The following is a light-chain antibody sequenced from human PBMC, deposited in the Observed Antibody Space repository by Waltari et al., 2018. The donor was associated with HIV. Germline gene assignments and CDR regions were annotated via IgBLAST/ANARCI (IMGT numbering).Light chain of an antibody. V-gene: IGKV3-11*01. CDR1: QNVRNH. J-gene: IGKJ1*01. Sequence: ETVLTQSPPTLSLSPGERATLSCRASQNVRNHLAWYQQKPGQSPRLLIYDTSNRATGIPARFSGSGSATDFTLTISSLEPEDFAVYYCQQRTNWPPTFGQGTKVDIK. CDR3: QQRTNWPPT. CDR2: DTS.